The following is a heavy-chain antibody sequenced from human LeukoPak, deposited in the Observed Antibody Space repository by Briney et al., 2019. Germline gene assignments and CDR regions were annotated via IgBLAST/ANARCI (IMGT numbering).Heavy chain of an antibody. V-gene: IGHV3-66*01. CDR3: AKDDGWVQYAN. CDR2: IYSGGST. D-gene: IGHD5-24*01. J-gene: IGHJ4*02. CDR1: GFTVSNNY. Sequence: TGGSLTLSCAAYGFTVSNNYMRWVRQAPGKGLEWVSLIYSGGSTYYADSVKGRFIISRDNSKNTLYLQMNSLRAVDTAVYYCAKDDGWVQYANWGQGTLVTVSS.